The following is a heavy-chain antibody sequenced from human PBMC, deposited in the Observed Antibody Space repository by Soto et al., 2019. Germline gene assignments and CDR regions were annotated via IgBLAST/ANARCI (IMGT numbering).Heavy chain of an antibody. Sequence: GESLKISCAASGFTFSSYSMNWVRQAPGKGLEWVSYISSSSSTIYYADSVKGRFTISRDNAKNSLYLQMNSLRDEDTAVYYCARRRVGPLDYWGQGTLVTVSS. CDR3: ARRRVGPLDY. D-gene: IGHD3-10*01. V-gene: IGHV3-48*02. CDR2: ISSSSSTI. J-gene: IGHJ4*02. CDR1: GFTFSSYS.